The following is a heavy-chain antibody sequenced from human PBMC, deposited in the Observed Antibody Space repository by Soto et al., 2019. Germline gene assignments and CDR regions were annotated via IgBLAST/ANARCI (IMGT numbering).Heavy chain of an antibody. J-gene: IGHJ4*02. CDR3: ARSITMVRGVITLHDY. CDR1: GGSVSSGSYY. D-gene: IGHD3-10*01. CDR2: IYYSGST. Sequence: SETLSLTCTVSGGSVSSGSYYWSWIRQPPGKGLEWIGYIYYSGSTNYNPSLKSRVTISVDTSKNQFSLKLSSVTAADTAVYYCARSITMVRGVITLHDYWGQGTLVTVSS. V-gene: IGHV4-61*01.